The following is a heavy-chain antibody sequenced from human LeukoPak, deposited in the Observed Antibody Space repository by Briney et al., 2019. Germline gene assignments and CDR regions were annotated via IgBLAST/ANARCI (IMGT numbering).Heavy chain of an antibody. J-gene: IGHJ4*02. CDR3: ARLSGIAAAVGY. D-gene: IGHD6-13*01. Sequence: ASVKVSCKASGYTFTGYYIHWVRQAPGQGLEWMGWINPNSGGTNYAQKFQGRVTMTRDTSISTAYMELSRLRSDDTAVYYCARLSGIAAAVGYWGQGTLVTVSS. CDR2: INPNSGGT. CDR1: GYTFTGYY. V-gene: IGHV1-2*02.